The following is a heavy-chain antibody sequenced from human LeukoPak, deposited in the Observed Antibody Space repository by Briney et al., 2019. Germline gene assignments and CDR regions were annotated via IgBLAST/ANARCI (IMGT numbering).Heavy chain of an antibody. D-gene: IGHD1-26*01. CDR3: ARGAEVGAPSYYFDY. J-gene: IGHJ4*02. V-gene: IGHV1-69*05. CDR2: IIPIFGTA. Sequence: SVKVSCKASGGTFSSYAISWVRQAPGQGLEWMGGIIPIFGTANYAQKFQGRVTITTDESTSTAYVELSSLRSEDTAVCYCARGAEVGAPSYYFDYWGQGTLVTVSS. CDR1: GGTFSSYA.